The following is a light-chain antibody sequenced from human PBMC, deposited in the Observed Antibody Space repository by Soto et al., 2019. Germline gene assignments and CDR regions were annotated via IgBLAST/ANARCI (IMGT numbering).Light chain of an antibody. CDR3: QQYYSTPPAT. Sequence: DIVMTQSPDSLAVSLGERATINCKSSQSVLYSSNNKNYLAWYQQKPGQPPKLLIYWASTRECGVPERFSGSGSGTDFTLTISSLQAEDVAVYYCQQYYSTPPATFGQGTKVEIK. CDR1: QSVLYSSNNKNY. J-gene: IGKJ1*01. CDR2: WAS. V-gene: IGKV4-1*01.